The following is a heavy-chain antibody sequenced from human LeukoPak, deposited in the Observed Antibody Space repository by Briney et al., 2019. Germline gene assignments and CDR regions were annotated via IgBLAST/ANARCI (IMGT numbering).Heavy chain of an antibody. CDR2: IYYSGSP. Sequence: SETLSLTCTVSGGSISSSSYYWGWIRQPPGKRPEWIGSIYYSGSPYDNPSVKSLVTISVDTSKNQFSLKLSSVTAADTAEYYCARQSSGTTRDKYYFDYWGQGTLVTVSS. J-gene: IGHJ4*02. CDR1: GGSISSSSYY. V-gene: IGHV4-39*01. CDR3: ARQSSGTTRDKYYFDY. D-gene: IGHD1-7*01.